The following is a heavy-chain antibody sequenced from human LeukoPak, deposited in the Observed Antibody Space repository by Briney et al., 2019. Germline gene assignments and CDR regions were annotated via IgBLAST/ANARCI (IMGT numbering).Heavy chain of an antibody. CDR3: AKQGAARQDYYMDV. CDR1: GGSFISYA. J-gene: IGHJ6*03. V-gene: IGHV1-69*06. Sequence: ASVKVSCKASGGSFISYAISWVRQAPGQGLEWMGRIIPIFGTANYAQKFQGRVTITADIVLSTAYMEVNSLTSEDTAAYFCAKQGAARQDYYMDVWGNGTTVIVSS. CDR2: IIPIFGTA. D-gene: IGHD5-18*01.